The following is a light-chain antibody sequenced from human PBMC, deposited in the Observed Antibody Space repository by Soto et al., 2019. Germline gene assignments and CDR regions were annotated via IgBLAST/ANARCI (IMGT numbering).Light chain of an antibody. CDR1: QSVSSIY. Sequence: EIVLTQSPGPLALSPGERASLSCRASQSVSSIYLAWYQQKPGQAPRLLIYGASSRATGIPDRFSGSGSGTDFTLTISRLEPEDFAVYYCQQYGSSPLTFGGGTKVDIK. J-gene: IGKJ4*01. CDR2: GAS. CDR3: QQYGSSPLT. V-gene: IGKV3-20*01.